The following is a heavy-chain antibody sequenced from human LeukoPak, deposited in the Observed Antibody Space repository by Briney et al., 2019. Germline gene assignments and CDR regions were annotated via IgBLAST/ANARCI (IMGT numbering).Heavy chain of an antibody. CDR3: ARVETYYYDSGGSRAYDY. CDR2: ISGSGGST. CDR1: GFTFSTYG. V-gene: IGHV3-23*01. Sequence: GGSLRLSCAASGFTFSTYGMSWVRQAPGEGLEWVSAISGSGGSTYNANSVKGRFTISRDNSKNTLFMQMNSLRPEDTAVYYCARVETYYYDSGGSRAYDYWGQGTLVTVSS. D-gene: IGHD3-22*01. J-gene: IGHJ4*02.